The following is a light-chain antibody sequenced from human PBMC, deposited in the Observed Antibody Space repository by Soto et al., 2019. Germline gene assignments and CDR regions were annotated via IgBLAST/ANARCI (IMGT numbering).Light chain of an antibody. Sequence: QSALTQPASVSGSPGQSITISCTGTSSDVGVYNYVSWYQQHPGKAPKLLLYEVSNRPSGVSNRSSGSKSGNTASLTISGLQTEDEANYYCSSSTSSSTYVFGTGTKVTVL. J-gene: IGLJ1*01. CDR1: SSDVGVYNY. CDR2: EVS. CDR3: SSSTSSSTYV. V-gene: IGLV2-14*01.